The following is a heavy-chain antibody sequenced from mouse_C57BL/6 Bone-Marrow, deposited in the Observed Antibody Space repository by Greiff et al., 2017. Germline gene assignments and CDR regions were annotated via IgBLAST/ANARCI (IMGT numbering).Heavy chain of an antibody. Sequence: VQLQQSGAELVRPGASVKLSCKASGYTFTDYYINWVKQRPGQGLEWIARIYPGSGNTYYNEKFKGKATLTAEKSSSTAYMQLSSLTSEDSAVYFCSRSGVRRLGFADWGQGTLVTVSA. CDR3: SRSGVRRLGFAD. J-gene: IGHJ3*01. D-gene: IGHD2-14*01. CDR2: IYPGSGNT. V-gene: IGHV1-76*01. CDR1: GYTFTDYY.